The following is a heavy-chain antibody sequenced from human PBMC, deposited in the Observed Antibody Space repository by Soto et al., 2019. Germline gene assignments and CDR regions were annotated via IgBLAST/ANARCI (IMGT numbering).Heavy chain of an antibody. CDR3: AAGRGYCSGGRCYYWFDP. CDR2: INAGNGNT. V-gene: IGHV1-3*01. J-gene: IGHJ5*02. Sequence: GASVKVSCKASGYTFTSYAMHWVRQAPGQRLEWMGWINAGNGNTKYSQKFQGRVTITRDTSASTAYMELSSLRSEDTAVYYCAAGRGYCSGGRCYYWFDPWGQGTLVTVSS. CDR1: GYTFTSYA. D-gene: IGHD2-15*01.